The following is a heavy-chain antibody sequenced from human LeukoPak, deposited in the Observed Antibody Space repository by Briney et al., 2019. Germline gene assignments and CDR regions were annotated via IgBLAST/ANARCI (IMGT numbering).Heavy chain of an antibody. Sequence: PSETLSLTCAVSGGSISSSNWWSWVRQPPGKGLEWIGEIYHSGSTNYNPSLKSRVTISVDKSKNQFSLKLSSVTAADTAVYYCARADGDIVAVPAAPAWFDPWGQGTLVTVSS. CDR3: ARADGDIVAVPAAPAWFDP. CDR1: GGSISSSNW. CDR2: IYHSGST. D-gene: IGHD2-2*01. J-gene: IGHJ5*02. V-gene: IGHV4-4*02.